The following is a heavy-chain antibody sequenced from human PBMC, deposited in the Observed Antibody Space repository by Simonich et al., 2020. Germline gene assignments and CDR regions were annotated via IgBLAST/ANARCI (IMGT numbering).Heavy chain of an antibody. CDR3: ARWIAVAGTGAYGMDV. D-gene: IGHD6-19*01. Sequence: EVQLVESGGGLVKPGGSLRLSCAASGFTFSSYSMNWVRQAPGKGLGWVSSISSSSSYIYYADSVKGRFTISRDNAKNSLYMQMNSLRAEETAVYYCARWIAVAGTGAYGMDVWGQGTTVTVSS. V-gene: IGHV3-21*01. CDR1: GFTFSSYS. J-gene: IGHJ6*02. CDR2: ISSSSSYI.